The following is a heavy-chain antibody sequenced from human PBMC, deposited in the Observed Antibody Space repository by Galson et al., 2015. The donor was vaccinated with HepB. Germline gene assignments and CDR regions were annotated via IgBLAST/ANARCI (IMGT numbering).Heavy chain of an antibody. J-gene: IGHJ4*02. CDR2: INPNSGGT. Sequence: SVKVSCKASGYTFTGYYMHWVRQAPGQGLEWMGWINPNSGGTNYAQKFQGWVTMTRDTSISTAYMELSRLRSDDTAVYYCARDIGGIAAAGTLPLYYFDYWGQGTLVTVSS. V-gene: IGHV1-2*04. CDR3: ARDIGGIAAAGTLPLYYFDY. D-gene: IGHD6-13*01. CDR1: GYTFTGYY.